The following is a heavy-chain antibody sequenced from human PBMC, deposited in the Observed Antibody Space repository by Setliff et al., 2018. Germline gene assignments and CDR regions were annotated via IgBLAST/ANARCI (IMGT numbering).Heavy chain of an antibody. J-gene: IGHJ4*02. Sequence: PPGKALEWLALIYWDDDQRYSPSLKSRLRVTKDASKNQVVLTMTNMGPVDTATYYCAHDGRWSTIPLDYWGQGTRVTVSS. V-gene: IGHV2-5*02. D-gene: IGHD1-26*01. CDR2: IYWDDDQ. CDR3: AHDGRWSTIPLDY.